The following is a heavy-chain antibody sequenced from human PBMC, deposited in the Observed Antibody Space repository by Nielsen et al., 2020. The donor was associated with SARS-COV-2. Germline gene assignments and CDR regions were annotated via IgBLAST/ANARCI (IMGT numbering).Heavy chain of an antibody. CDR2: ISYDGSNK. J-gene: IGHJ6*02. V-gene: IGHV3-30*18. CDR1: GFTFSSYG. CDR3: AKDRPYGMDV. Sequence: SLKISCAASGFTFSSYGMHWVRQAPGKGLEWVAVISYDGSNKYYADSVKGRFTISRDNSKNTLYLQMNSLRAEDTAVYYCAKDRPYGMDVWGQGTTVTVSS.